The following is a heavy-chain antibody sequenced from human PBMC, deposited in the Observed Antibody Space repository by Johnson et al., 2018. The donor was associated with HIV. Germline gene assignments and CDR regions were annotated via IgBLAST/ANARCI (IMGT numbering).Heavy chain of an antibody. J-gene: IGHJ3*02. D-gene: IGHD3-16*01. CDR3: AKWRIIYAFDI. Sequence: QVRLVESGGGLVQPGGSLRLSCAASGFTFSGYAIHWVRQAPGQGLEWVAVIWYDGSNKYYSDSVKGRFTNSRDNSKNTLYLQMNSLRAEDTAVYYCAKWRIIYAFDIWGQGTMVTVSS. CDR1: GFTFSGYA. V-gene: IGHV3-30*02. CDR2: IWYDGSNK.